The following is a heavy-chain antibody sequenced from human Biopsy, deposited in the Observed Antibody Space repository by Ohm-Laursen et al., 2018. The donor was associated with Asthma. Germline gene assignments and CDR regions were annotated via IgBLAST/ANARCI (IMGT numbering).Heavy chain of an antibody. CDR3: ARGVVYGGDSYAEYFQH. CDR2: VFYGGAT. CDR1: YGSITSGGYY. Sequence: TLSLTCTVSYGSITSGGYYWTWIRQHPRKGLEWIGYVFYGGATNYNPSLKSRVTISVDTSKNQFFLRLSSVTAADTAVYYCARGVVYGGDSYAEYFQHWGQGTLVTVSS. V-gene: IGHV4-61*08. D-gene: IGHD4-23*01. J-gene: IGHJ1*01.